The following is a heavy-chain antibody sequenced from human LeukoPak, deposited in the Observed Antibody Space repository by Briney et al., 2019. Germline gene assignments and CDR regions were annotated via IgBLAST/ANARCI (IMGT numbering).Heavy chain of an antibody. CDR2: ISSSGNTI. V-gene: IGHV3-48*03. D-gene: IGHD5-18*01. CDR3: ARLSYNYGTY. Sequence: PGGSLRLSCSASGFTFSSYEMNWVRQAPGKGLEWVSYISSSGNTIYYADSVKGRFTISRDNAKNSLYLQMNSLRAEDTAVYYCARLSYNYGTYWGQGTLATVSS. J-gene: IGHJ4*02. CDR1: GFTFSSYE.